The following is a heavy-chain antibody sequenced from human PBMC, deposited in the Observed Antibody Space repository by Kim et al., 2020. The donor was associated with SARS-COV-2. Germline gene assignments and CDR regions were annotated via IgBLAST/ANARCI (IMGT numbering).Heavy chain of an antibody. J-gene: IGHJ6*02. CDR1: GFTFSSYA. V-gene: IGHV3-30*04. CDR3: ASDYGSGTLGV. CDR2: ISYDGSNK. D-gene: IGHD3-10*01. Sequence: GGSLRLSCAASGFTFSSYAMHWVRQAPGKGLERVAVISYDGSNKYYADSVKGRFTISRDNSKNTLYLQMNSLRAEDTAVYYCASDYGSGTLGVWGQGTTVTVSS.